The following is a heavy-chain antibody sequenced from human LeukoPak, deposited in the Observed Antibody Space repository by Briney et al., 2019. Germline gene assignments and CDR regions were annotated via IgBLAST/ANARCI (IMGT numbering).Heavy chain of an antibody. Sequence: GGSLRLSCEASGFTFTTYSMTWVRHAPGKGLEWVSIISSGSSAIFSADALKGRFTISRNDAKNLLYLDMNSLRAEDTAAYYCARGHTAVTRHFDFWGQGTLVTVSS. CDR3: ARGHTAVTRHFDF. CDR2: ISSGSSAI. CDR1: GFTFTTYS. J-gene: IGHJ4*02. D-gene: IGHD4-17*01. V-gene: IGHV3-21*01.